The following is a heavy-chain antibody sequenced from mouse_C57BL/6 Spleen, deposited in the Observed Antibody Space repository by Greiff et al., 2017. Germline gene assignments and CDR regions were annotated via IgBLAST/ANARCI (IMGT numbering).Heavy chain of an antibody. CDR1: GFTFTDYY. CDR2: IRNKANGYTT. CDR3: ARVSRLDYGSCAY. D-gene: IGHD1-1*01. V-gene: IGHV7-3*01. J-gene: IGHJ3*01. Sequence: EVKLVESGGGLVQPGGSLSLSCAASGFTFTDYYMSWVRQPPGKALEWLGFIRNKANGYTTEYSASVKGRFTISRDNSQSILYLQMNALRAEDRATYYCARVSRLDYGSCAYWGQGTLVTVSA.